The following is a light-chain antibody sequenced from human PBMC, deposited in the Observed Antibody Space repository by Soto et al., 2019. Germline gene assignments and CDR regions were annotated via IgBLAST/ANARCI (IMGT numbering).Light chain of an antibody. V-gene: IGLV1-47*01. J-gene: IGLJ2*01. CDR1: SSNIGSNY. CDR3: AAWDDRLSVV. CDR2: RNN. Sequence: QSVLTQPPSASGTPGQRVTISCSGSSSNIGSNYVYWYQQLPGTAPKLLIYRNNQRPSGVPDRVSGSKSGTSASLAISGLRSEDEADYYCAAWDDRLSVVFGGGTKVTVL.